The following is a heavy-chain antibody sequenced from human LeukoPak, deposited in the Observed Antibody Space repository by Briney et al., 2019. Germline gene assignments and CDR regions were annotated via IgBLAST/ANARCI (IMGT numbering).Heavy chain of an antibody. CDR3: AKPAYCSGGSCYSIGYFDY. J-gene: IGHJ4*02. Sequence: GGSLRLSRAASGFTFSSYAMSWVRQAPGKGLEWVSGISGSGGSTYYADSVKGRFTISRDNSKNTLYLQMNSLRAEDTAVYYCAKPAYCSGGSCYSIGYFDYWGQGTLVTVSS. CDR2: ISGSGGST. V-gene: IGHV3-23*01. CDR1: GFTFSSYA. D-gene: IGHD2-15*01.